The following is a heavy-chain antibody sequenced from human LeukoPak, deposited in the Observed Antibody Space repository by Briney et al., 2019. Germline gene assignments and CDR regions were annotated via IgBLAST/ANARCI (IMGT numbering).Heavy chain of an antibody. Sequence: SETLSLTCSVSGGSIRSSSHYWVWIRQPPGKGLEWIGSMFYTGSTYYNPSLKSRVTISVDTSKNQFSLKLSSVTAADTAVYYCARLFGWGVIGYYYYMDVWGKGTTVTISS. CDR3: ARLFGWGVIGYYYYMDV. J-gene: IGHJ6*03. V-gene: IGHV4-39*07. CDR2: MFYTGST. D-gene: IGHD3-10*01. CDR1: GGSIRSSSHY.